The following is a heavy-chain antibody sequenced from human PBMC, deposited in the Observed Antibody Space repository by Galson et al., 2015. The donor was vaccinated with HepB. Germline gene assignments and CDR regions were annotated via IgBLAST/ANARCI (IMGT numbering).Heavy chain of an antibody. CDR2: TYYRSRWSN. V-gene: IGHV6-1*01. CDR1: GDSVSSDSAA. J-gene: IGHJ3*02. D-gene: IGHD1-26*01. CDR3: ARDLYSEKYYAFDI. Sequence: CAISGDSVSSDSAAWNWIRQSPSRGLEWLGRTYYRSRWSNDYAVSVKSRITINSDTSKNQFSLQLKSVTPEDTAIYFCARDLYSEKYYAFDIWGQGTMVTASS.